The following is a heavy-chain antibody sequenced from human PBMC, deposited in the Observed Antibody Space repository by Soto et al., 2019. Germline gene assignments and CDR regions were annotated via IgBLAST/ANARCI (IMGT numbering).Heavy chain of an antibody. CDR3: ARGEGYSYADRFVP. J-gene: IGHJ5*02. D-gene: IGHD5-18*01. CDR2: IYYSGST. Sequence: SETLSLTCTVSGGSISSGGYYWSWIRQHPGKGLEWIGYIYYSGSTYYNPSLKSRVTISVDTSKNQFSLKLSSVTAADTAVYYCARGEGYSYADRFVPWGPGTLLTV. CDR1: GGSISSGGYY. V-gene: IGHV4-31*03.